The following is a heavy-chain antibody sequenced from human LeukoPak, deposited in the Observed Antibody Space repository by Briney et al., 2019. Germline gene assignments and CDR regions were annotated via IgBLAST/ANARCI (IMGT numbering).Heavy chain of an antibody. D-gene: IGHD4-11*01. CDR2: ISVYNGNT. J-gene: IGHJ4*02. Sequence: ASVKVSCKASGYTFTSYGFSWVRQAPGQGLGWRGWISVYNGNTNYAQKLQGGVTMTTDTAMSTDYMELRSLRSDDTAVYYCARDWGYSDYSIGNYWGQGTLVTVSS. CDR3: ARDWGYSDYSIGNY. V-gene: IGHV1-18*01. CDR1: GYTFTSYG.